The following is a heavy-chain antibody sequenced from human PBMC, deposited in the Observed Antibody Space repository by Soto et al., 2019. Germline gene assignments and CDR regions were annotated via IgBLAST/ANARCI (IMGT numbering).Heavy chain of an antibody. J-gene: IGHJ6*02. Sequence: LRLSCAASGFTFSSYAMHWVRQAPGKGLEWVAVISYDGSNKYYADSVKGRFTISRDNSKNTLYLQMNSLRVEDTAVYYCARALRIAARPRVYHGMHVWGPGXTVTVYS. V-gene: IGHV3-30-3*01. D-gene: IGHD6-6*01. CDR1: GFTFSSYA. CDR3: ARALRIAARPRVYHGMHV. CDR2: ISYDGSNK.